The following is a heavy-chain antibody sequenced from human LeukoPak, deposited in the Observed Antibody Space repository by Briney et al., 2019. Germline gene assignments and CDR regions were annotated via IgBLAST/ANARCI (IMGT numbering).Heavy chain of an antibody. CDR2: ISAYNGNT. V-gene: IGHV1-18*01. Sequence: ASVKVSCKASGYTFTSYGISWVRQAPGQGLEWMGWISAYNGNTNYAQKLQGRVTMTTDTSTSTAYMELRSLRSGDTAVYYCARDKSGYDVFDCWGQGTLVTVSS. D-gene: IGHD5-12*01. J-gene: IGHJ4*02. CDR1: GYTFTSYG. CDR3: ARDKSGYDVFDC.